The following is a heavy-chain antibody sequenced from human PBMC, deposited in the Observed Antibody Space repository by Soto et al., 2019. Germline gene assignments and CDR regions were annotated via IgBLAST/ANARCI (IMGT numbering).Heavy chain of an antibody. V-gene: IGHV4-39*01. CDR2: VYYRGRS. CDR3: VSQRTSVLTQAYFDY. J-gene: IGHJ4*02. Sequence: KPSETLSLTCTVSGGSVSNSNYYRGWIRQSPGKGLEWIGSVYYRGRSYSKSSVKSRVTISVDTSKNQFSLNLNSVTASDTAVYYCVSQRTSVLTQAYFDYWGPGALVTVSS. CDR1: GGSVSNSNYY. D-gene: IGHD2-8*01.